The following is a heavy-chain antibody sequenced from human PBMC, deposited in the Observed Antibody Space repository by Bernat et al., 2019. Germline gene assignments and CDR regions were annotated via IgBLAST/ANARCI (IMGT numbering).Heavy chain of an antibody. Sequence: EVQLVESGGGLVKPGGSLRLSCAASGFTFSNAWMSWVRQAPGKGLEWVGRIKSKTDGGTTDYAAPVKGRFTISRDDSKNTLYLQMNSLKTEDTAVYYCTTPRFSENDAFDIWGQGTMVTVSS. CDR2: IKSKTDGGTT. CDR3: TTPRFSENDAFDI. J-gene: IGHJ3*02. V-gene: IGHV3-15*01. D-gene: IGHD3-3*01. CDR1: GFTFSNAW.